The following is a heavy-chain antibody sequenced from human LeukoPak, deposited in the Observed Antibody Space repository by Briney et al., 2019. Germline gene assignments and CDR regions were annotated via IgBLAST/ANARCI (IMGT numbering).Heavy chain of an antibody. CDR1: GFTLSIYG. CDR2: LAYDASLV. V-gene: IGHV3-30*18. CDR3: AKKGGSWNYFDS. J-gene: IGHJ4*02. D-gene: IGHD6-13*01. Sequence: GRSLRLSCVASGFTLSIYGMHWVRQAPGKGLEWVAYLAYDASLVDYTNSVKGRFTISRDNSKNTLFLQMNSLRPEDTAVYYCAKKGGSWNYFDSWGQGTLVAVSS.